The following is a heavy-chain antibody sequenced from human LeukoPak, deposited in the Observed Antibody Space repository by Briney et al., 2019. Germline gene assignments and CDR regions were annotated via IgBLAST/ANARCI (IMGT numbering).Heavy chain of an antibody. CDR2: ISGSGGST. D-gene: IGHD3-22*01. CDR1: GFTFSSYG. V-gene: IGHV3-23*01. J-gene: IGHJ4*02. Sequence: GGSLRLSCAASGFTFSSYGMYWVRQAPGKGLEWVSAISGSGGSTYYADSVKGRFTISRDNSKNTLYLQMNSLRAEDTAVYYCAKTPNYYDSSGYYWTFDYWGQGTLVTVSS. CDR3: AKTPNYYDSSGYYWTFDY.